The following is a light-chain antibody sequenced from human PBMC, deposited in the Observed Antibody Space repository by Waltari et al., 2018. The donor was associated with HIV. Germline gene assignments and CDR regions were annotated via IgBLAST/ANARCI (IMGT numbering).Light chain of an antibody. CDR3: YSTDSSGNHRGV. V-gene: IGLV3-10*01. CDR2: EDS. J-gene: IGLJ3*02. CDR1: ALPKKY. Sequence: SYELTQPPSVSVSPGQTARITCSGDALPKKYAYWYQQKSGQAPVLVIYEDSKRPSGIPEVFSGASSGTRATLTISGAQVEDEADYYCYSTDSSGNHRGVFGGGTKLTVL.